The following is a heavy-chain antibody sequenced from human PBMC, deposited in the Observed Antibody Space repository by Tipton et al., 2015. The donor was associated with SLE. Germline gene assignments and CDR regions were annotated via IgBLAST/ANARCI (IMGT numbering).Heavy chain of an antibody. CDR1: GDSISSSGYY. J-gene: IGHJ5*01. CDR3: ARVALRVWFNRFDS. V-gene: IGHV4-39*01. CDR2: IYYSGST. D-gene: IGHD2-15*01. Sequence: TLSLTCTVSGDSISSSGYYWVWIRQPPGKGLEWIGSIYYSGSTHYNPSLKSRVTISVDTSKNQFSLKLSSVTAADTAVYYCARVALRVWFNRFDSWGQGTLVTVSS.